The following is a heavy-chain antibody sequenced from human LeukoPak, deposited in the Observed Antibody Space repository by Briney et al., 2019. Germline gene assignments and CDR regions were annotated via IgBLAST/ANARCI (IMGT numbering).Heavy chain of an antibody. CDR2: IYYSGST. CDR1: GGSISSYY. V-gene: IGHV4-59*01. J-gene: IGHJ2*01. D-gene: IGHD3-22*01. Sequence: SETLSLTCTVSGGSISSYYWSWIRQPPGKGLEWIGYIYYSGSTNYNPSLKSRVTISLDTSKNHFSLKLSSVTAADTAVYYCARDRSGYFDSSGYYVGYFDLWGRGTLVTVSS. CDR3: ARDRSGYFDSSGYYVGYFDL.